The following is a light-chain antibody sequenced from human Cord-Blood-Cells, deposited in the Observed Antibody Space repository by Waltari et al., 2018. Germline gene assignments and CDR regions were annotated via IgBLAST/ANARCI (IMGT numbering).Light chain of an antibody. V-gene: IGLV2-23*01. CDR1: SSDVGSYNL. J-gene: IGLJ3*02. Sequence: QSALTQPASVSGSPGQSITISCTGTSSDVGSYNLVSWYQQHPGKAPKLMIYEGSKRPSGVSNPVSGSKSGKTASLTISGLQAEDEADYYCCSYAGSSTLVFGGGTKLTVL. CDR2: EGS. CDR3: CSYAGSSTLV.